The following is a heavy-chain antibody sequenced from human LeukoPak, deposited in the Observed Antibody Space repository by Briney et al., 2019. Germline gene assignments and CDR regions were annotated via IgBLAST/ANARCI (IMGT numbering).Heavy chain of an antibody. CDR1: GFTFGDYA. D-gene: IGHD3-22*01. CDR3: TRTDYDSSGYYWIDY. CDR2: IRSKAYGGTT. Sequence: PGGSLRLSCTASGFTFGDYAMSWVRQAPGKGLEWVGFIRSKAYGGTTEYAASVKGRFTISRDDSKSIAYLQMNSLKTEDTAVYYCTRTDYDSSGYYWIDYWGQGTLVTLSS. V-gene: IGHV3-49*04. J-gene: IGHJ4*02.